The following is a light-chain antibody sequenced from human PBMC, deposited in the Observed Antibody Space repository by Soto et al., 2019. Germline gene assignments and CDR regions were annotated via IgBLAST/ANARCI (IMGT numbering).Light chain of an antibody. CDR1: SSDVGGYNY. CDR3: SSHAGSSVV. V-gene: IGLV2-11*01. CDR2: DVT. Sequence: VLTQPRSVSGSPGQSVTISCTGTSSDVGGYNYVSWYQQHPGKAPKLMIYDVTTRPSGVPDRFSGSKSGNTASLTISGLQAADEADYYCSSHAGSSVVFGTGTKVTVL. J-gene: IGLJ1*01.